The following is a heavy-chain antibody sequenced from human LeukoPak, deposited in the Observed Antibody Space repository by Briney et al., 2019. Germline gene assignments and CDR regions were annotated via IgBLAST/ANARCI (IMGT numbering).Heavy chain of an antibody. CDR1: GGSISPYY. Sequence: ESSETLSLTCTVSGGSISPYYWTSIRQSAGKGLEFIGRIHGGGTTNYNPSLASRVFSSVDTSNNQVSPGLSSVTAADTAVYYCARDSPYGYTLGHYSYFMDVWGKGTTVTVS. D-gene: IGHD5-18*01. J-gene: IGHJ6*03. V-gene: IGHV4-4*07. CDR3: ARDSPYGYTLGHYSYFMDV. CDR2: IHGGGTT.